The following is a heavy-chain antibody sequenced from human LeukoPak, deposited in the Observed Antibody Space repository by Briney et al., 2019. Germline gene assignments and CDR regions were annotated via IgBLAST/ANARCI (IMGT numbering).Heavy chain of an antibody. Sequence: SVKVSCKASGGTFSSYAISWVRQAPGQGLEWMGRIIPILGIANYAQKFQGRVTITADKSTSTAYMELSSLRSEDTAVYYCAREFGIAVAGVSGLQVDYWGQGTLVTVSS. V-gene: IGHV1-69*04. CDR1: GGTFSSYA. J-gene: IGHJ4*02. CDR3: AREFGIAVAGVSGLQVDY. D-gene: IGHD6-19*01. CDR2: IIPILGIA.